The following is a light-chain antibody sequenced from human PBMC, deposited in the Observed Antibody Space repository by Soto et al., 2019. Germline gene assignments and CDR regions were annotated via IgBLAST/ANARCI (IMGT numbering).Light chain of an antibody. CDR2: EVS. CDR1: ISDVGSYNL. Sequence: QAALTQRASASGSHGQTIPISCTGNISDVGSYNLVSWYQQHPGKAPKLIIYEVSKRPSGVSNRFSGSKSGNTASLTISGLQAQNKADSCCCAEGGYSSYVIGTGTKVAV. CDR3: CAEGGYSSYV. V-gene: IGLV2-23*02. J-gene: IGLJ1*01.